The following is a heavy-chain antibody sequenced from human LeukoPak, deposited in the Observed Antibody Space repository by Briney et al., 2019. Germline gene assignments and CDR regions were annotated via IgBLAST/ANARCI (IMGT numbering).Heavy chain of an antibody. Sequence: PGRSLRLSCAASGFTLSSYGMHWVRQAPGKGLEWVAVIWYDGSNKYYADSVKGRFTISRDNSKNTLYLQMNSLRAEDTAVYYCARDSGSYRYYFYGMDVWGQGTTVTVSS. V-gene: IGHV3-33*01. CDR3: ARDSGSYRYYFYGMDV. CDR1: GFTLSSYG. J-gene: IGHJ6*02. D-gene: IGHD1-26*01. CDR2: IWYDGSNK.